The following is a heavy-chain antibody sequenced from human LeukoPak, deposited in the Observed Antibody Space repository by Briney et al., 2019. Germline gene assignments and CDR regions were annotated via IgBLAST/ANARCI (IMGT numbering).Heavy chain of an antibody. D-gene: IGHD3-22*01. CDR1: GFTFSSYT. Sequence: PGGSLRLSCAASGFTFSSYTMNWVRQAPGKGLEWVSSISSGSRYIYYADSLKGRFTISRDNAKNSLYLQMNSLRAEDTAVYYCARWEGNGYYFDYRGQGTLVTVSS. V-gene: IGHV3-21*01. J-gene: IGHJ4*02. CDR2: ISSGSRYI. CDR3: ARWEGNGYYFDY.